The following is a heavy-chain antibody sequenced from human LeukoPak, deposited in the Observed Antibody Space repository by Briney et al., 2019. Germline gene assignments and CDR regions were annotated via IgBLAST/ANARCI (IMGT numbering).Heavy chain of an antibody. V-gene: IGHV3-23*01. J-gene: IGHJ4*02. Sequence: GGSLRLSCAASGFTFSSDAMSWVRQAPGKGLEWVSSISSSGAGTFYADSVKGRFTISRDNSKNTVDLQMNSLRAEDTAVYSCARVTFGFSNYWGQGTLVTVSS. CDR3: ARVTFGFSNY. CDR2: ISSSGAGT. CDR1: GFTFSSDA. D-gene: IGHD2-21*02.